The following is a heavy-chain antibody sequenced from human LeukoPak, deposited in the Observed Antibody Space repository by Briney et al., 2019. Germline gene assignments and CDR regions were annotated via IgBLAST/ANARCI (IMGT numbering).Heavy chain of an antibody. D-gene: IGHD1-26*01. Sequence: GGSLRLSCAASGFTFSSYGMHWVRQAPGKGLEWVAFIRYDGSNKYYADSVKGRFTISRDNFVDTLYLQMNSLRPEDTAVYYCAKALIRIVGASNYWGQGTLVTVSS. CDR1: GFTFSSYG. CDR3: AKALIRIVGASNY. V-gene: IGHV3-30*02. J-gene: IGHJ4*02. CDR2: IRYDGSNK.